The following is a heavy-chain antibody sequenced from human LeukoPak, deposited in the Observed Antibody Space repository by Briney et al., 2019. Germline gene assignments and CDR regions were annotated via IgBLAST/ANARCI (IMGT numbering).Heavy chain of an antibody. Sequence: ASVKVSCKVSGDTLTELSMHWVRQAPGKGLEWMGGFDPEEGETLYAQRFQGRVTMTEDTATDTAHMELSSLTSDDTAVYYCATAGSVVDIGAEFLHHWGQGTLVTVSS. CDR2: FDPEEGET. CDR1: GDTLTELS. D-gene: IGHD2-2*01. V-gene: IGHV1-24*01. J-gene: IGHJ1*01. CDR3: ATAGSVVDIGAEFLHH.